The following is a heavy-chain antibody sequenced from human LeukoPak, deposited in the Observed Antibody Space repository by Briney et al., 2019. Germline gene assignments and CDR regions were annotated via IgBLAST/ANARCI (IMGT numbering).Heavy chain of an antibody. J-gene: IGHJ3*02. Sequence: ASVKVSCKVSEYTLTELSIHWVRQAPGKGLEWMGGFDPEDGETIYAQNFQGRVTMTEDTSTDTAYMELSSLRSEDTAVYYCATGRLGAFDIWGQGTMVTVSS. CDR1: EYTLTELS. CDR2: FDPEDGET. D-gene: IGHD3-16*01. V-gene: IGHV1-24*01. CDR3: ATGRLGAFDI.